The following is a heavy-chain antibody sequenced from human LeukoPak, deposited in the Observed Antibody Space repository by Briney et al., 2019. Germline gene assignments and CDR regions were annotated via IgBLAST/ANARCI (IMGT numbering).Heavy chain of an antibody. CDR3: ARDLIVVVPAAMYYYGMDV. D-gene: IGHD2-2*01. J-gene: IGHJ6*02. Sequence: TGGSLRLSCAASGFTFSSYWMSWVRQAPGKGLEWVANIKQDGSNKYYADSVKGRFTISRDNSKNTLYLQMNSLRAEDTAVYYCARDLIVVVPAAMYYYGMDVWGQGTTVTVSS. CDR2: IKQDGSNK. V-gene: IGHV3-7*01. CDR1: GFTFSSYW.